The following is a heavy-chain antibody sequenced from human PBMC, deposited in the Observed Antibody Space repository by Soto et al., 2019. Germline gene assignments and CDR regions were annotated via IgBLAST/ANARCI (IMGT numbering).Heavy chain of an antibody. Sequence: EVQLVESGGGLVKPGGSLRLSCAASGFTFSSYSMNWVRQAPGKGLEWVSSISSSSSYIYYADSVKGRFTISRDNAKNSMYLQMNSLKVEDTAVYYWAREEIIGAVRKYCFDDWGQGTLVTVSS. J-gene: IGHJ4*01. D-gene: IGHD6-13*01. V-gene: IGHV3-21*01. CDR1: GFTFSSYS. CDR3: AREEIIGAVRKYCFDD. CDR2: ISSSSSYI.